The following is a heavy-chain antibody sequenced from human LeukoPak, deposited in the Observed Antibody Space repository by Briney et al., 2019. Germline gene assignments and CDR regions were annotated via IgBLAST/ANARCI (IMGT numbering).Heavy chain of an antibody. Sequence: ASVKVSCKASGYTFTTFGISWVRQAPGQGREWMGWISAYNGKIDYAQKVQGRLTVTTDISASTAYMELRSLRSHDTAVYYCVRAHGEYNSGSILWDSSGQRDP. J-gene: IGHJ5*02. CDR1: GYTFTTFG. D-gene: IGHD6-19*01. CDR2: ISAYNGKI. V-gene: IGHV1-18*01. CDR3: VRAHGEYNSGSILWDSSGQRDP.